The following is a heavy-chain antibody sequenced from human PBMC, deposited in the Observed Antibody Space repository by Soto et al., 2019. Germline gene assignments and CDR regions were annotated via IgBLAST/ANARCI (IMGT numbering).Heavy chain of an antibody. V-gene: IGHV1-18*01. D-gene: IGHD4-17*01. J-gene: IGHJ6*02. CDR2: IIACNGNT. CDR3: AAEGTVTTGMDV. CDR1: GYTFTSYG. Sequence: GASVKVSCKASGYTFTSYGISWVRQAPGQGLEWIGWIIACNGNTNYAQKLQGRVTMTTDTSTSTAYMELSSLRSDDTAVYYCAAEGTVTTGMDVWGQGTTVTVSS.